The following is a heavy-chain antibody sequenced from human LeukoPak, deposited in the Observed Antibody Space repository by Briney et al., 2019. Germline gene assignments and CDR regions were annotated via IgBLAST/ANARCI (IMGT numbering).Heavy chain of an antibody. Sequence: GGSLRLSCAASGFTFSSNWMTWVRQAPGKGLEWVANIKQDGSDKYYVDSVRGRFTISRDNAKNSLYLQMSSLKAEDTAVYYCARVRSGSYFDYWGQGTLVTVPS. CDR2: IKQDGSDK. V-gene: IGHV3-7*05. CDR3: ARVRSGSYFDY. D-gene: IGHD6-19*01. CDR1: GFTFSSNW. J-gene: IGHJ4*02.